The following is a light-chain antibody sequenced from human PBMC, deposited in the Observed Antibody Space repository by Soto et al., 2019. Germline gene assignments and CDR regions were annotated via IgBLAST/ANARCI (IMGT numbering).Light chain of an antibody. CDR1: QSVSSY. J-gene: IGKJ5*01. Sequence: EIVLTQSPATLSLSPWERATLSCRASQSVSSYLAWYQQKPGQAPRLLIYDASSRATGIPDRFSGSGSGTDFTLTISSLQPEDFATYYCQQSYSTPGTFGQGTRLEIK. CDR3: QQSYSTPGT. V-gene: IGKV3-11*01. CDR2: DAS.